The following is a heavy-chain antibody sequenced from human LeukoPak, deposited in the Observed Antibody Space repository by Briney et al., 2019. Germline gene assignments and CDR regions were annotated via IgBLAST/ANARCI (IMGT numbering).Heavy chain of an antibody. CDR2: VWFDGTNR. D-gene: IGHD1-7*01. J-gene: IGHJ4*02. CDR3: ARGQITGTTNWFDY. Sequence: GGSLRLSCAASGFIFSDFGMHWVRQAPGKGLEWVAVVWFDGTNRYYADSVKGRFTVSRDNSKNTLDLQMSSLRAEDTAIYYCARGQITGTTNWFDYWGQGTLVTVSS. V-gene: IGHV3-33*01. CDR1: GFIFSDFG.